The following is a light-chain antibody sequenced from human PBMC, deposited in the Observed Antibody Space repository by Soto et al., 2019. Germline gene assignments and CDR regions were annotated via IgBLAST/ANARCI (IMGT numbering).Light chain of an antibody. J-gene: IGKJ2*01. CDR2: GAS. CDR1: QSVSSSY. CDR3: QQYGSSSYT. V-gene: IGKV3-20*01. Sequence: IVLTQSPGTLSLSPGERATLSCRASQSVSSSYLGWYQQKPGQAPRLLIYGASSRATGIPDRFSGSGSGTDFTLTISRLEPEDFAVYYCQQYGSSSYTFGQGTKLEIK.